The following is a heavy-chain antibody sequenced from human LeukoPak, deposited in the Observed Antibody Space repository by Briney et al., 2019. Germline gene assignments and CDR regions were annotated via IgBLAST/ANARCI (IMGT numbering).Heavy chain of an antibody. D-gene: IGHD1-20*01. V-gene: IGHV4-4*07. CDR3: ARDGITGTSDAFDI. CDR2: IYTSGST. J-gene: IGHJ3*02. Sequence: NPSETLSLTCTVSGGSISSYYWSWIRQPAGKGLEWIGRIYTSGSTNYNPSLKSRVTISVDTSKNQFSLKLSSVTAADTAVYYCARDGITGTSDAFDIWGQGTMVTVSS. CDR1: GGSISSYY.